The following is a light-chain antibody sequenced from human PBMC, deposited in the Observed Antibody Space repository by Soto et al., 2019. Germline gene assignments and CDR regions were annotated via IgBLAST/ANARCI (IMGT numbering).Light chain of an antibody. CDR3: FSYTSSTAYV. V-gene: IGLV2-14*01. CDR2: EVS. Sequence: QSVLTQPASVSGSPGQSITISCTGTRSDVGGYNYVSWYQLHPGKATKLMIYEVSNRPSGISNRFSASKSGNTASLTISGLQAEDEADYYCFSYTSSTAYVFGTGTKLTVL. J-gene: IGLJ1*01. CDR1: RSDVGGYNY.